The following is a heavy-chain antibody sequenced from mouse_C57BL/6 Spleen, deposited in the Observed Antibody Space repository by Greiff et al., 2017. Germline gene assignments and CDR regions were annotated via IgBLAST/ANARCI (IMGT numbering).Heavy chain of an antibody. CDR1: GYAFSSSW. J-gene: IGHJ4*01. CDR2: IYPGDGDT. V-gene: IGHV1-82*01. D-gene: IGHD2-4*01. Sequence: QVQLQQSGPELVKPGASVKISCKASGYAFSSSWMNWVKQRPGKGLEWIGRIYPGDGDTNYNGKFKGKATLTADKSSSTAYMQLSSLTSEDSAVYFCARHYDYEDYAMDYWGQGTSVTVSS. CDR3: ARHYDYEDYAMDY.